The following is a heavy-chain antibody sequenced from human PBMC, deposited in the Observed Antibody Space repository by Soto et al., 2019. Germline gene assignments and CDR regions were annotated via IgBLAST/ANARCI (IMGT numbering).Heavy chain of an antibody. CDR3: VKDGSSGWPYYYGLDV. D-gene: IGHD6-19*01. CDR2: ISYDGRNK. J-gene: IGHJ6*02. V-gene: IGHV3-30*18. CDR1: GFTFSSYG. Sequence: CLRLSCAASGFTFSSYGMHWVRQAPGKGLEWVAVISYDGRNKYYADSVKGRFTISRDNSKDTLYLQMSSLRAEDTAVYYCVKDGSSGWPYYYGLDVWGQGTTVTVSS.